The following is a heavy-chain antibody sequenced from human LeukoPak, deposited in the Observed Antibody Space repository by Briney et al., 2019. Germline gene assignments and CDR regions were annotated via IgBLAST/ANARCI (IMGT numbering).Heavy chain of an antibody. Sequence: GGSLRLSCTASGFSFSGHWMHWARQLPGEGLVWVSRISLTGSTTSYADSVKGRFTVSRDNAKNTLYLQVNNLRAEDTAVYYCARGPNSNWSGLDFWGQGTLLTVSS. V-gene: IGHV3-74*01. D-gene: IGHD6-6*01. CDR3: ARGPNSNWSGLDF. J-gene: IGHJ4*02. CDR2: ISLTGSTT. CDR1: GFSFSGHW.